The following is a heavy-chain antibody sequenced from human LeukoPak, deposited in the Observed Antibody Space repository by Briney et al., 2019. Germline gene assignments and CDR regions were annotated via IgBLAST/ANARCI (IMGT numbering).Heavy chain of an antibody. V-gene: IGHV3-23*01. D-gene: IGHD6-13*01. CDR2: ISGSGGST. CDR1: GFTFSSYA. Sequence: GSLRLSCAASGFTFSSYAMSWVRQAPGKGLEWVSAISGSGGSTYYADSVKGRFTISRDNSKNTLYLQMNSLRAEDTAVYYCARVEKTSSTWGYWGQGTLVTVSS. CDR3: ARVEKTSSTWGY. J-gene: IGHJ4*02.